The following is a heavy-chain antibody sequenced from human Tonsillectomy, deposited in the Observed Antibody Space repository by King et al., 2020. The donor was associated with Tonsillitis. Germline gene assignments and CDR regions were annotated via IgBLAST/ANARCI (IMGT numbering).Heavy chain of an antibody. CDR2: IRYDGTKK. CDR3: AKDDGFIAPRGDTLEM. Sequence: VQLVESGGGVVQPGGSLRLSCIASGFTFNTYGMHWVRQAPGKGLEWVAFIRYDGTKKDYVDSVEGRFTLSRDNSKNMVSLEMNSLRADDTALYYCAKDDGFIAPRGDTLEMWGQGTMVIVSS. V-gene: IGHV3-30*02. CDR1: GFTFNTYG. D-gene: IGHD6-6*01. J-gene: IGHJ3*02.